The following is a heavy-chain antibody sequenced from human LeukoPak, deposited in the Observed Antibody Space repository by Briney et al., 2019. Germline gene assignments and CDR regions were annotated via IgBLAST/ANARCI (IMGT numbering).Heavy chain of an antibody. CDR2: INQDGSEK. J-gene: IGHJ4*02. CDR3: AKEDCGGDCLGACDY. D-gene: IGHD2-21*02. Sequence: PGGSLRLSCAASGFTFSNYWMSWVRQAPGKGLEWVANINQDGSEKYYVDSVKGRFTISRDNAKNSLYLQMSSLRAEDAAVYYCAKEDCGGDCLGACDYWGQGTLVTVSS. CDR1: GFTFSNYW. V-gene: IGHV3-7*01.